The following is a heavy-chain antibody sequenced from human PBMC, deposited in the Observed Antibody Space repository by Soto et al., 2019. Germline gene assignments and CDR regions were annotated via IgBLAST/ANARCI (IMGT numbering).Heavy chain of an antibody. CDR1: GFTFSSYA. J-gene: IGHJ4*02. V-gene: IGHV3-30-3*01. D-gene: IGHD5-18*01. CDR3: ARGPGYSYAYYFDY. CDR2: ISYDGSNK. Sequence: GGSLRLSCAASGFTFSSYAMHWVRQAPGKGLEWVAVISYDGSNKYYADSVKGRFTISRDNSKNTLYLQMNSLRAEDTAVYYCARGPGYSYAYYFDYWGQGTLVTVSS.